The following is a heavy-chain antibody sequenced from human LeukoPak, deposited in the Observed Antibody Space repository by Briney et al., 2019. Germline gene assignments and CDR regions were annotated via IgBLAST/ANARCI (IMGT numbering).Heavy chain of an antibody. CDR1: GYTLTELS. CDR3: ARGMTMIVVVSPTDGGAFDY. D-gene: IGHD3-22*01. Sequence: ASVKVSCKVSGYTLTELSMHWVRQAPGKGLEWMGGFDPEHGETVYAQKFQGRLTMTEDTSTHTAYMELRSLRSDDTAVYYCARGMTMIVVVSPTDGGAFDYWGQGSLVTVSS. V-gene: IGHV1-24*01. J-gene: IGHJ4*02. CDR2: FDPEHGET.